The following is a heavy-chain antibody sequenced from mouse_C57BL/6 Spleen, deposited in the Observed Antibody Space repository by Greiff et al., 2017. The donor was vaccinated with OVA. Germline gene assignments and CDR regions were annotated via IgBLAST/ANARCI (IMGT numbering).Heavy chain of an antibody. CDR2: ISSGGSYT. V-gene: IGHV5-6*01. J-gene: IGHJ2*01. Sequence: EVHLVESGGDLVKPGGSLKLSCAASGFTFTSYGMSWVRQTPDKRLEWFATISSGGSYTYYPDSVKGRFTLSRDNAKNTLYLQMSSLKSEDTAMYYVARQRHYDYVAAYYCDYWGKGTTRTVSS. CDR1: GFTFTSYG. D-gene: IGHD2-4*01. CDR3: ARQRHYDYVAAYYCDY.